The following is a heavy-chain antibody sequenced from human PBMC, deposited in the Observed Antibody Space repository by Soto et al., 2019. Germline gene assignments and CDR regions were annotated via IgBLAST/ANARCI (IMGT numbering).Heavy chain of an antibody. CDR2: IIPISGTA. Sequence: QVQLVQSGAEVKKPGSSVKVSCKASGGTFSSYAISWVRQAPGQGLEWMGGIIPISGTANYAQKFQGRVTNTADEYTSTAYMELSSLRSEDTAVYYCARSQGSSTSLEIYYYYYYGMDVWGQGTTVTVSS. V-gene: IGHV1-69*01. D-gene: IGHD2-2*01. CDR1: GGTFSSYA. J-gene: IGHJ6*02. CDR3: ARSQGSSTSLEIYYYYYYGMDV.